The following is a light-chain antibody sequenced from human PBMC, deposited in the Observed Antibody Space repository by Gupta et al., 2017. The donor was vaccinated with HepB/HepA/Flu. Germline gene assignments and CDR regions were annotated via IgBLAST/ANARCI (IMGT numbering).Light chain of an antibody. CDR3: SSYTTKNTLV. J-gene: IGLJ2*01. Sequence: QSALTQPASVPGSPGQSITISCTGTRGDVGGYDYVSWYQQRPGKAPKLILYDVSDRPSGVPNRFSGSKSGTTASLTISGLQTDDEGNYYCSSYTTKNTLVFGGGTKLTVL. V-gene: IGLV2-14*03. CDR2: DVS. CDR1: RGDVGGYDY.